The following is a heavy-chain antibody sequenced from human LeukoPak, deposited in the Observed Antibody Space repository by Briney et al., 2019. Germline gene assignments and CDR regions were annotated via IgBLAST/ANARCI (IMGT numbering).Heavy chain of an antibody. CDR3: AKDYCSSTSCYHYYYYMDV. CDR1: GFTFGNSW. CDR2: INADGSTT. J-gene: IGHJ6*03. V-gene: IGHV3-74*01. Sequence: GGSLRLSCAASGFTFGNSWVHWVRQAPGEGLVWVSLINADGSTTTYADSVKGRFTISRDNSKNSLYLQMNSLRAEDTALYYCAKDYCSSTSCYHYYYYMDVWGKGTTVTVSS. D-gene: IGHD2-2*01.